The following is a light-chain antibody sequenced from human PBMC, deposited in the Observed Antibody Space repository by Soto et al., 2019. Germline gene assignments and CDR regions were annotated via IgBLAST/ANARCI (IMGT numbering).Light chain of an antibody. J-gene: IGLJ3*02. Sequence: QSALTQPPSASGSPGQSVTISCTGTSSDVGAYKYVSWYQQYPGEAPKLMIYEVSKRPSGVPDRFSGSKSGNTASLTVSGPQAEDEADYYCTSYVGSNIWVFGGGTKLTVL. CDR2: EVS. CDR3: TSYVGSNIWV. CDR1: SSDVGAYKY. V-gene: IGLV2-8*01.